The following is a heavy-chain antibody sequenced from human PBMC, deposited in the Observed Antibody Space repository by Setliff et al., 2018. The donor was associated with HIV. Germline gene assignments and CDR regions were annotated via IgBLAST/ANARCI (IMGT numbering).Heavy chain of an antibody. J-gene: IGHJ4*02. Sequence: TSETLSLTCAVYGGSFSGYYWSWIRQAPGKGLEWIGEINHSGRTKYNPSLKSRVTLSVDTSKNQFSLKLSSMTAADTAVYYCARDYDRNYFDYWGQGTLVTVSS. D-gene: IGHD3-22*01. V-gene: IGHV4-34*01. CDR1: GGSFSGYY. CDR3: ARDYDRNYFDY. CDR2: INHSGRT.